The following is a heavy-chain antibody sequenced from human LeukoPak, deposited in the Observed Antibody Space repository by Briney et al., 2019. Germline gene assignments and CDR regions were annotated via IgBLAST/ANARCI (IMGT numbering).Heavy chain of an antibody. CDR2: INHSGST. V-gene: IGHV4-34*01. CDR1: GGSFSGYY. Sequence: PSETLSLTCAVYGGSFSGYYWSWIRQPPGKGLEWIGEINHSGSTNYNPSLKSRVTISVDTSKNQFSLKLSSVTAADTAVYYCARQGYYYGSGSYYNVYFDYWGQGTLVTVSS. J-gene: IGHJ4*02. CDR3: ARQGYYYGSGSYYNVYFDY. D-gene: IGHD3-10*01.